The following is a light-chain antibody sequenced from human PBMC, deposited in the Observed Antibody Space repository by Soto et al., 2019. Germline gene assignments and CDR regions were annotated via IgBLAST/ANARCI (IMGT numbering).Light chain of an antibody. CDR1: QSVSSSY. Sequence: EIVLTQSPGTLSLSPGERATLSCRVSQSVSSSYLAWYQQKPDQPPSLLIYGASSRATGIPDRFSGSGSGTDFTLTISRLEPEDFAVYYCQQYGSSSLTFGGGTKVEIK. CDR3: QQYGSSSLT. J-gene: IGKJ4*01. CDR2: GAS. V-gene: IGKV3-20*01.